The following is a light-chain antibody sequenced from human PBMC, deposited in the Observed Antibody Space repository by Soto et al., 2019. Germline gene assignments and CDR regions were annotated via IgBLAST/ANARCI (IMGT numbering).Light chain of an antibody. CDR2: GAS. V-gene: IGKV3-15*01. CDR3: QQYNIWPPYT. Sequence: ELVMTQSPATLSVSPGERATLYCTASQRISSTLAWYQQNPAQPPRLLIYGASTRATGIPARFSGSGSGTEFTLTISGLQSEDFALYYCQQYNIWPPYTFGQGTKLEIK. CDR1: QRISST. J-gene: IGKJ2*01.